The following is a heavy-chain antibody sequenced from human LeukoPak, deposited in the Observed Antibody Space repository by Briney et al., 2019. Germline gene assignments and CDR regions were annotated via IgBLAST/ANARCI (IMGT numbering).Heavy chain of an antibody. V-gene: IGHV3-23*01. CDR1: GFTLSSYA. D-gene: IGHD3-16*01. J-gene: IGHJ5*02. CDR2: ISGSGGST. Sequence: PGGSLRLSCAASGFTLSSYAMSWVRQAPGKGLEWVSAISGSGGSTYHEESVKGRFAISTDNSKNTLYLQMNSLRAEDTAVYYCAKTPMIDSYWFDPWGQGTLVTVSS. CDR3: AKTPMIDSYWFDP.